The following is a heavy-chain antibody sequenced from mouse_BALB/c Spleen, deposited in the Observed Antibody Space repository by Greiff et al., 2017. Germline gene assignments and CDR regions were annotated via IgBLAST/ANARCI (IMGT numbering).Heavy chain of an antibody. CDR3: VRGYGNYVDY. V-gene: IGHV2-9-2*01. D-gene: IGHD2-10*02. CDR2: IWTGGGT. J-gene: IGHJ2*01. CDR1: GFSLTSYD. Sequence: VKLVESGPGLVAPSQSLSITCTVSGFSLTSYDISWIRQPPGKGLEWLGVIWTGGGTNYNSAFMSRLSISKDNSKSQVFLKMNSLQTDDTAIYYCVRGYGNYVDYWGQGTTLTVSS.